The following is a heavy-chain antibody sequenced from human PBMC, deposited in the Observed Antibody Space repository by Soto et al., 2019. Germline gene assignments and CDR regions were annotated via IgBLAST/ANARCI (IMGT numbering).Heavy chain of an antibody. CDR1: GGSFSGYY. CDR2: INHSGST. V-gene: IGHV4-34*01. Sequence: SETLSLTCAVYGGSFSGYYWSWIRQPPGKGLEWIGEINHSGSTNYNPSLKSRVTISVDTSKNQFSLKLSSVTAADTAVYYCARIFGVDYDFWSGYNEFDYWGQGTLVTVSS. CDR3: ARIFGVDYDFWSGYNEFDY. D-gene: IGHD3-3*01. J-gene: IGHJ4*02.